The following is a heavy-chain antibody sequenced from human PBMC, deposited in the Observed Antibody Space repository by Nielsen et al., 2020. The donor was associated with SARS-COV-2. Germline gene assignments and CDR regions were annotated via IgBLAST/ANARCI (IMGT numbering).Heavy chain of an antibody. Sequence: LRLSCTVSGGSISSGGYYWSWIRQHPGKGLEWIGYIYYSGSTYYNPSLKSRVTISVDTSKNQFSLKLSSVTAADTAVYYCAREGYDILTGPDGGFDYWGQGTLVTVSS. CDR1: GGSISSGGYY. J-gene: IGHJ4*02. D-gene: IGHD3-9*01. V-gene: IGHV4-31*03. CDR2: IYYSGST. CDR3: AREGYDILTGPDGGFDY.